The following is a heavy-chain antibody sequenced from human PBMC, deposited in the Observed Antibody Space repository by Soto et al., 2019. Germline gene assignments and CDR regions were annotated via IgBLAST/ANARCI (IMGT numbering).Heavy chain of an antibody. D-gene: IGHD3-10*01. Sequence: ASVKVSCKASGYTFTSYYMHWVRQAPGQGLEWMGIINPSGGSTSYAQKFQGRVTMTRDTSTSTVYMELSSLRPEDTAVYYCVKDHGTAMIRGGLDSWGQGALVTVSS. J-gene: IGHJ4*02. CDR1: GYTFTSYY. CDR3: VKDHGTAMIRGGLDS. CDR2: INPSGGST. V-gene: IGHV1-46*01.